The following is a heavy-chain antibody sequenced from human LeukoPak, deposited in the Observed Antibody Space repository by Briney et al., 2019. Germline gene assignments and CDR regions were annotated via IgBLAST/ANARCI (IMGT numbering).Heavy chain of an antibody. Sequence: GGPLRLSCAASGFTFSSYSMNWVRPAPGKGLEWVSSISSSSSYIYYADSVKGRFTISRDNAKNSLYLQMNSLRAEDTAVYYCASEIYCSSTSCYFAAAWGQGTLVTVSS. CDR3: ASEIYCSSTSCYFAAA. V-gene: IGHV3-21*01. J-gene: IGHJ5*02. D-gene: IGHD2-2*01. CDR2: ISSSSSYI. CDR1: GFTFSSYS.